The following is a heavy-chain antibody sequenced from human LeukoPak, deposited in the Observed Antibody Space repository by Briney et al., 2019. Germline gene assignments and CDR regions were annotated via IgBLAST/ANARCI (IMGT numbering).Heavy chain of an antibody. J-gene: IGHJ4*02. CDR1: GGSISSGSYY. CDR2: IYTSGST. V-gene: IGHV4-61*02. Sequence: PSETLSLTCTVSGGSISSGSYYWSWIRQPAGKGLEWIGRIYTSGSTNYNPSLQSRVTISVDTSKNQFSLKLSSVTAADTAVYYCARGLRITMIVGDWGQGALVTVSS. D-gene: IGHD3-22*01. CDR3: ARGLRITMIVGD.